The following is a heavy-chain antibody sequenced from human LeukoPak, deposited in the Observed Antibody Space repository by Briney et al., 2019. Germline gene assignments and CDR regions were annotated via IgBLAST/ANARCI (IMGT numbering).Heavy chain of an antibody. CDR3: ARGYDCSSTSCWRTSFDY. D-gene: IGHD2-2*01. CDR1: GGTFSSYA. V-gene: IGHV1-69*05. Sequence: SVKVSCKASGGTFSSYAISWVRQAPGQGLEWMGGIIPIFGTANYAQKFQGRVTITTDESTGTAYMELSSLRSEDTAVYYCARGYDCSSTSCWRTSFDYWGQGTLVTVSS. CDR2: IIPIFGTA. J-gene: IGHJ4*02.